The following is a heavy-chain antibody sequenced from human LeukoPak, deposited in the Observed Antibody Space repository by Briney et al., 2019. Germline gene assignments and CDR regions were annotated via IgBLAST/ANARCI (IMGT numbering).Heavy chain of an antibody. CDR2: IHTSGST. V-gene: IGHV4-4*07. CDR3: ARRHISSGWSFDY. D-gene: IGHD6-19*01. J-gene: IGHJ4*02. Sequence: PSETLSLTCTVSGGSISNYHWSWIRQPAGKGLEWIGQIHTSGSTNYNPPLKSRVTVSIDTPENQLSLTIRSVTAADTAIYYCARRHISSGWSFDYWGRGTLVTVS. CDR1: GGSISNYH.